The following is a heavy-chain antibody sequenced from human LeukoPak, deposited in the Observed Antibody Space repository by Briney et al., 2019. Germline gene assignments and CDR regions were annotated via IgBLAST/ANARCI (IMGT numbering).Heavy chain of an antibody. CDR3: AREGGMVVVAPNWFDP. J-gene: IGHJ5*02. Sequence: GASVKVSCKASGYTFTSYGISWVRQAPGQGLEWMGWISAYNGNTNYAQKLQGRVTMTTDTSTSTAYMELRSLRSDDTAVYYCAREGGMVVVAPNWFDPWGQGTLVTVSS. D-gene: IGHD2-21*01. V-gene: IGHV1-18*01. CDR1: GYTFTSYG. CDR2: ISAYNGNT.